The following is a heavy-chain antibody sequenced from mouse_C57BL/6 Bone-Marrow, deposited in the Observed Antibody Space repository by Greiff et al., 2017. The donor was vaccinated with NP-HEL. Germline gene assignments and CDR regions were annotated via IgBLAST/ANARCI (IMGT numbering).Heavy chain of an antibody. Sequence: VQLQQSGPGLVKPSQSLSLTCSVTGYSITSGYYWNWIRQFPGNKREWMGYISYDGSNNYNPSLKNRISITRDTSKNQFFLKLNSVTTEDTATYYCARAIYYDYDDYAMDYWGQGTSVTVSS. CDR1: GYSITSGYY. D-gene: IGHD2-4*01. V-gene: IGHV3-6*01. J-gene: IGHJ4*01. CDR3: ARAIYYDYDDYAMDY. CDR2: ISYDGSN.